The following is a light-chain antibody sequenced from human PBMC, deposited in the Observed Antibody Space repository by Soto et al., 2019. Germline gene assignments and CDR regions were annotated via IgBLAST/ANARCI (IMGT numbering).Light chain of an antibody. CDR1: SSSIGSYI. J-gene: IGLJ2*01. Sequence: QSVLTQPPSASGTPGQRVTISCSGGSSSIGSYIVNWYQLLPGTAPKLLIYSNNQRPSGVPDRFSGSKSDTSASLAISGLQSEDEADYYCGAWDDSLSSLVFGGGTKLTVL. V-gene: IGLV1-44*01. CDR2: SNN. CDR3: GAWDDSLSSLV.